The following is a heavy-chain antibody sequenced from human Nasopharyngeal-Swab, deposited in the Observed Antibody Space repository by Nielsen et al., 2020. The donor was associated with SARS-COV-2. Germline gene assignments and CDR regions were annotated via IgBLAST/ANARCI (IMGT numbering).Heavy chain of an antibody. J-gene: IGHJ6*02. CDR2: IDWDDDK. Sequence: SGPTLVKPTQTLTLTCTFSGFSLSTSGMCVSWIRQPPGKALEWLAPIDWDDDKYYSTSLKTRLTISKDTSKNQVVLTMTNMDPVDTATYYCARQTQGWGGYYYYGMDVWGQGTTVTVSS. D-gene: IGHD3-16*01. CDR1: GFSLSTSGMC. V-gene: IGHV2-70*01. CDR3: ARQTQGWGGYYYYGMDV.